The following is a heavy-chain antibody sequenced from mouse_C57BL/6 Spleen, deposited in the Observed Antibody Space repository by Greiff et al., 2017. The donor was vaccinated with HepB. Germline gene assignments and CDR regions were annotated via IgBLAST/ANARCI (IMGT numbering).Heavy chain of an antibody. V-gene: IGHV1-18*01. CDR2: INPNNGGT. J-gene: IGHJ3*01. Sequence: EVQLQQSGPELVKPGASVKIPCKASGYTFTDYNMDWVKQSHGKSLEWIGDINPNNGGTIYNQKFKGKATLTVDKSSSTAYMGLRSLTSEDTAVYYCARGHYDYDVPFAYWGQGTLVTVSA. D-gene: IGHD2-4*01. CDR1: GYTFTDYN. CDR3: ARGHYDYDVPFAY.